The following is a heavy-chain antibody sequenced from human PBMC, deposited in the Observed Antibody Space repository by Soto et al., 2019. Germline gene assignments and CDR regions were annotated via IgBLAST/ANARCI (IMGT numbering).Heavy chain of an antibody. V-gene: IGHV1-24*01. J-gene: IGHJ3*02. D-gene: IGHD4-17*01. Sequence: GASVKVSCKVSGYTLTELSMHWVRQAPGKGLEWMGGFDPEDGETIYAQKFQGRVTMTEDTSTDTAYMELSSLRSEDTAVYYCAISTVTTDRYDALDIWGQGTMVTVSS. CDR1: GYTLTELS. CDR2: FDPEDGET. CDR3: AISTVTTDRYDALDI.